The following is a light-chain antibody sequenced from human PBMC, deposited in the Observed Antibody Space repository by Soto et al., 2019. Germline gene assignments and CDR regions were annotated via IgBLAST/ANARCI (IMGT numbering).Light chain of an antibody. CDR1: QSVGTN. CDR3: QHRSNWPWT. J-gene: IGKJ1*01. Sequence: EIVLTQSPATLSLSPGERATLSCRASQSVGTNLAWYQQKPGQAPRLLIYDTSDRATGIPGRFSGSGSGTEFTLAISRLEPDDFAVYYCQHRSNWPWTFGQGTKLEIK. V-gene: IGKV3-11*01. CDR2: DTS.